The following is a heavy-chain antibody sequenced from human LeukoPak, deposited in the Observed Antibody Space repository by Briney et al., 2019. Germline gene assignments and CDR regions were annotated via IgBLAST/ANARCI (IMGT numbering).Heavy chain of an antibody. D-gene: IGHD3-9*01. Sequence: SQTLSLTCTVSGGSISSGDYYWSWIRQAPGKGLEWIGYIYYSGSTYYNPSLKSRVTISVDTSKNQFSLKLSSVTAADTAVYYCASAVALRYFDWLSPFDYWGQGTLVTVSS. CDR2: IYYSGST. V-gene: IGHV4-30-4*01. CDR1: GGSISSGDYY. J-gene: IGHJ4*02. CDR3: ASAVALRYFDWLSPFDY.